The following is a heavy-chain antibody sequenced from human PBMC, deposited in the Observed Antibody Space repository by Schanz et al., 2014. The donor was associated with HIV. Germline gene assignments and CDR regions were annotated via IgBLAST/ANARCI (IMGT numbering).Heavy chain of an antibody. V-gene: IGHV3-30-3*01. Sequence: VQMVESGGGLVKAGGSLRLSCAASGFTFSTYNMNWVRQAPGKGLEWVAVISYDGINKNYADSVRGRFTISRDNSKNTLYLQMDRLSDDDTSVYYCARGYWKYVNYWGQGTRVTVS. J-gene: IGHJ4*02. CDR3: ARGYWKYVNY. D-gene: IGHD1-7*01. CDR1: GFTFSTYN. CDR2: ISYDGINK.